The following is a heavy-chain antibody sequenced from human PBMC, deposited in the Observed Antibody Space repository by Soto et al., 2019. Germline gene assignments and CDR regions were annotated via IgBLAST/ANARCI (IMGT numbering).Heavy chain of an antibody. CDR3: ARFCISTSCYASFDY. CDR2: TIPLLDIA. D-gene: IGHD2-2*01. V-gene: IGHV1-69*02. J-gene: IGHJ4*02. Sequence: GASVKVSCKTSGGTFSNDIITWVRQAPGQGLEWMGRTIPLLDIANYAQKFQGRVTITADKSTSTAYMELNSLRAEDTAVYYCARFCISTSCYASFDYWGQGTLVTVSS. CDR1: GGTFSNDI.